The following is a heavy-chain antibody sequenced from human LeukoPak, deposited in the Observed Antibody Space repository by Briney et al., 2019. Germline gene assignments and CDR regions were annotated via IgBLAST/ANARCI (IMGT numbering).Heavy chain of an antibody. CDR2: IYHSGST. CDR3: ARDKAAYYGSGTTNY. Sequence: SETLSLTCAVYGGSFSGYYWGWIRQPPGKGLEWIGSIYHSGSTYYNPSLKSRVTISVDTSKNQFSLKLSSVTAADTAVYYCARDKAAYYGSGTTNYWGQGTLVTVSS. J-gene: IGHJ4*02. CDR1: GGSFSGYY. V-gene: IGHV4-38-2*02. D-gene: IGHD3-10*01.